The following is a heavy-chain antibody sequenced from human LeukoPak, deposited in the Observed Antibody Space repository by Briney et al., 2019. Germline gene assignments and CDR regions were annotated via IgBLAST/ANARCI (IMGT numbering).Heavy chain of an antibody. CDR2: FDPEDGET. Sequence: ASVKVSCKVSGYTLTELSMHWVRQAPGKGLEWMGGFDPEDGETIYAQKFQGRVTMTEDTSTDTAYMELSSLRSEDTAVYYCASKKMVRGVILTGAFDIWGQGTMVTVSS. CDR3: ASKKMVRGVILTGAFDI. V-gene: IGHV1-24*01. CDR1: GYTLTELS. D-gene: IGHD3-10*01. J-gene: IGHJ3*02.